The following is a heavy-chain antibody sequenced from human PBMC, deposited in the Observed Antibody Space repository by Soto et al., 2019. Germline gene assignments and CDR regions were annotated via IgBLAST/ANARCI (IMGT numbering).Heavy chain of an antibody. CDR2: INPSGGST. D-gene: IGHD2-21*01. CDR1: GYTFTSYY. CDR3: VRAGSAGESPYYYYYYMDV. V-gene: IGHV1-46*03. Sequence: ASVKVSCKASGYTFTSYYMHWVRQAPGQGLEWMGIINPSGGSTSYAQKFQGRVTMTRDTSTSTVYMELSSLRSEDTAVYYCVRAGSAGESPYYYYYYMDVWGKGTTVTVSS. J-gene: IGHJ6*03.